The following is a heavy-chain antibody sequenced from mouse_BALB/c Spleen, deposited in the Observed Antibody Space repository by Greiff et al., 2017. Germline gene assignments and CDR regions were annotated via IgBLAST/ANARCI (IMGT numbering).Heavy chain of an antibody. D-gene: IGHD3-3*01. CDR1: GFTFNTYA. CDR3: VSHAVAY. CDR2: IRSKSNNYAT. J-gene: IGHJ3*01. Sequence: EVQLVESGGGLVQPKGSLKLSCAASGFTFNTYAMNWVRQAPGKGLEWVARIRSKSNNYATYYADSVKDRFTISRDDSQSMLYLQMNNLKTEDTAIYYCVSHAVAYWGQGTLVTVSA. V-gene: IGHV10-1*02.